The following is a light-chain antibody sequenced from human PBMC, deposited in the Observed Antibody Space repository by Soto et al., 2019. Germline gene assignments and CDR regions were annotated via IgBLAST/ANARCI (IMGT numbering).Light chain of an antibody. Sequence: QSALTQPASVSGSPGQSTSISCTGTSSDVGSYNLVSRYQQYPGKAPKLIISEVTKRPSGVSDRFSGSKSGNTASLKISGLQAEDEADYYCCSYAGGTTVFGNGTKLTVL. CDR1: SSDVGSYNL. CDR2: EVT. V-gene: IGLV2-23*02. CDR3: CSYAGGTTV. J-gene: IGLJ1*01.